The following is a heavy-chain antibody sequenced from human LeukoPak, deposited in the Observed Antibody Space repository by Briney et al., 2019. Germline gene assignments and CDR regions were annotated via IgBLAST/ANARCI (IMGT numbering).Heavy chain of an antibody. CDR2: IYYSGST. CDR1: GGSVSSGSYY. D-gene: IGHD5-12*01. Sequence: PSETLSLTCTVSGGSVSSGSYYWSWIRQPPGKGLEWIGYIYYSGSTNYNPSLKSRVTISVDMSKNQFSLKLSSVTAADTAVYYCARDRVATIYLSSSYGMDVWGQGTTVTVSS. J-gene: IGHJ6*02. CDR3: ARDRVATIYLSSSYGMDV. V-gene: IGHV4-61*01.